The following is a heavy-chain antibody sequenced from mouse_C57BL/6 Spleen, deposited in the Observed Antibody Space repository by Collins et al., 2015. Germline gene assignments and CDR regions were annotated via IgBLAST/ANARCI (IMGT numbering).Heavy chain of an antibody. Sequence: EVQLQQSGPELVKPGASVKISCRASGYTFTDYYMNWVKQSHGKSLEWIGDINPNNGGTSYNQKFKGKATLTVDKSSSTAYMELRSLTSEDSAVYYCARGVWYGSDYWGQGTTLTVSS. CDR1: GYTFTDYY. J-gene: IGHJ2*01. CDR3: ARGVWYGSDY. CDR2: INPNNGGT. V-gene: IGHV1-26*01. D-gene: IGHD1-1*01.